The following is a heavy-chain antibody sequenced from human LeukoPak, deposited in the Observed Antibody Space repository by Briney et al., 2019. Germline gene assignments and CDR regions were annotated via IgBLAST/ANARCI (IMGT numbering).Heavy chain of an antibody. V-gene: IGHV4-59*08. J-gene: IGHJ4*02. CDR2: IYYSGST. D-gene: IGHD3-10*01. CDR1: GGSISSYY. CDR3: ARHPGFGELLGYFDY. Sequence: SETLSLTCTVSGGSISSYYWSWIRQPPGKGLEWIGYIYYSGSTNYNPSLKSRVTIPVDTSKNQFSLKLSSVTAADTAVYYCARHPGFGELLGYFDYWGQGTLVTVSS.